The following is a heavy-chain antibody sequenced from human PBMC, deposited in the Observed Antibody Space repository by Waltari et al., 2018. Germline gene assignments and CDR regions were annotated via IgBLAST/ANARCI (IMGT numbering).Heavy chain of an antibody. V-gene: IGHV3-21*01. J-gene: IGHJ5*02. D-gene: IGHD5-12*01. CDR2: ITDGGTHI. CDR3: ASGFWFAP. Sequence: DVHLVESGGGLVTPGGSLRLSCAASGFNFSSYSMNWVRQAPGKGLEWVSSITDGGTHIYYADSVKGRFTISRDNAKKSLYLQMNSLRLEDSGVYYCASGFWFAPWGLGTLVSVSS. CDR1: GFNFSSYS.